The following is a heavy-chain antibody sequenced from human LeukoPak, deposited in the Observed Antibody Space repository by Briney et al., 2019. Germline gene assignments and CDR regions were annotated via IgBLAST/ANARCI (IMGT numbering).Heavy chain of an antibody. CDR2: VYYTGTT. CDR1: SGSISSRNYY. V-gene: IGHV4-39*01. D-gene: IGHD6-19*01. J-gene: IGHJ4*02. Sequence: PSETLSLTCTVSSGSISSRNYYWGWIRQPPGKGLEWIGGVYYTGTTYSNPSLKSRVTISVDTSKNQFSLRLSSVTAADTAVYYCARHVSVAVTNFFDYWGQGTLVTVSS. CDR3: ARHVSVAVTNFFDY.